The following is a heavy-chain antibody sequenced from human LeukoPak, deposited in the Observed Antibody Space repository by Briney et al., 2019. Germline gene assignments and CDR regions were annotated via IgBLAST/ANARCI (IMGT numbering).Heavy chain of an antibody. D-gene: IGHD2-8*02. Sequence: PGGALRLSCVVSGIDFSSYSMNWVRQAPGKGLDWVSSISSGSDYIYYADSVKGRFTISRDNVKNSLYLQMDSLRAEDTAVYYCARKWSMATYSDYWGQGTLVTVSS. CDR1: GIDFSSYS. CDR2: ISSGSDYI. J-gene: IGHJ4*02. V-gene: IGHV3-21*01. CDR3: ARKWSMATYSDY.